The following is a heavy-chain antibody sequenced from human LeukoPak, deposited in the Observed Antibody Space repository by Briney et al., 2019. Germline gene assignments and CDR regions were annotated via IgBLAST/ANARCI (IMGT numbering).Heavy chain of an antibody. CDR2: INPNTGDT. Sequence: ASVKVSCKASGYTFTSYGISWVRQAPGQGLEWMGWINPNTGDTHYAQNFQGRVTLTRDTSITTVYMELRRLTSDDTAIFYCAVAPGDYWGQGTLVTVSS. CDR1: GYTFTSYG. CDR3: AVAPGDY. V-gene: IGHV1-18*01. J-gene: IGHJ4*02. D-gene: IGHD2-21*01.